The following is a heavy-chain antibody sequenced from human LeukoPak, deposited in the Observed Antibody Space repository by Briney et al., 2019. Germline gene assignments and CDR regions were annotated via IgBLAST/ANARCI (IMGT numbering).Heavy chain of an antibody. CDR1: GGSISGYY. CDR3: ARHGNGDYLDY. Sequence: SETLSLTCTVSGGSISGYYWSWIRQPPGKGLEWIGCMYSSGSTNSSPSLKSRVTISVDTSKNHFSLKLSSVTAADTAVYYCARHGNGDYLDYWGQGTLVTVSS. CDR2: MYSSGST. V-gene: IGHV4-59*08. J-gene: IGHJ4*02. D-gene: IGHD2-8*01.